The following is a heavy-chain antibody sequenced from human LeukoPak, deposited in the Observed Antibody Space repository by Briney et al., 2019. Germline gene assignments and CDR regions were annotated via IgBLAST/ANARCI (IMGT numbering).Heavy chain of an antibody. Sequence: ASVKVSCNASGYTFTSYGISWVRQAPGQGLEWMGWISAYNGNTNYAQKFQGRVTITADESTSTAYMELSSLRSEDTAVYYCARDQATVTYNWFDPWGQGTLVTVSS. CDR2: ISAYNGNT. CDR3: ARDQATVTYNWFDP. J-gene: IGHJ5*02. D-gene: IGHD4-11*01. CDR1: GYTFTSYG. V-gene: IGHV1-18*01.